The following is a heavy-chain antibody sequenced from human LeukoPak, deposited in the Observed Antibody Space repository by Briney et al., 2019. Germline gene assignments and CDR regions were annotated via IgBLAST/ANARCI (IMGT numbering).Heavy chain of an antibody. CDR3: AKGVETSTTGELPYYFDY. V-gene: IGHV3-30*18. CDR2: ISYDGTTK. CDR1: GFTFRTYG. Sequence: GGSLRLSCGVSGFTFRTYGMHWVRQAPGKGLEWVSIISYDGTTKDYTDSVKGRFTISRDNSKNTLYLQMTSLRTEDTAVYYCAKGVETSTTGELPYYFDYWGQGTLVTVSS. D-gene: IGHD3-10*01. J-gene: IGHJ4*02.